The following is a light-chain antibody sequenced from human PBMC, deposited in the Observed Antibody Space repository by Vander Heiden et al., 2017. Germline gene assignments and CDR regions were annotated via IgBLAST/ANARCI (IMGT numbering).Light chain of an antibody. CDR2: STN. CDR3: VLYMGSGIWRV. Sequence: QTVVTQEPSFSVSPGGTVTLTCGLSSGSVSTSDYPSWYQQTPGQAPRTLIYSTNTRSSGVPDRFSGSILGNKAALTITGAQADDESDYYCVLYMGSGIWRVFGGGTKLTVL. CDR1: SGSVSTSDY. V-gene: IGLV8-61*01. J-gene: IGLJ3*02.